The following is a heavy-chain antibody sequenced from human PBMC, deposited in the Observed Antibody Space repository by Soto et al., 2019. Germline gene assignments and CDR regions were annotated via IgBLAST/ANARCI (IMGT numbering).Heavy chain of an antibody. CDR2: IYPGDSDT. J-gene: IGHJ4*02. CDR1: GYSFTSYW. CDR3: ATLGGGIYYDSSGYDY. V-gene: IGHV5-51*01. Sequence: GESLKISCKGSGYSFTSYWIGWVRQMPGKGLEWMGIIYPGDSDTRYSPSFQGQVTISADKSISTAYLQWSSLKASDTAMYYCATLGGGIYYDSSGYDYWGQGTLVTVPQ. D-gene: IGHD3-22*01.